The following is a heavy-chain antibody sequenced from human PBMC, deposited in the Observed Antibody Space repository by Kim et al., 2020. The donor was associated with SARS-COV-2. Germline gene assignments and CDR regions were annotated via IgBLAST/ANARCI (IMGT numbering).Heavy chain of an antibody. J-gene: IGHJ4*02. V-gene: IGHV3-30*18. D-gene: IGHD3-22*01. CDR2: ISYDGSNE. CDR3: AKGALIDYYDNSGYPDY. Sequence: GGSLRLSCAASGFTFSSYGMHWVRQAPGKGLEWVAVISYDGSNEYYGDSVKGRITISRDNSKNMLYLQMNSLRAEDTAVYYCAKGALIDYYDNSGYPDYWAQGTLVIVSS. CDR1: GFTFSSYG.